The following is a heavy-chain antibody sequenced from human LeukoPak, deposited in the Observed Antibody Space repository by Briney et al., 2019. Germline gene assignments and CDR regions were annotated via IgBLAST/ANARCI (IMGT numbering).Heavy chain of an antibody. Sequence: GGSLRLSCAASGFTFSSYGMHWVRQAPGKGLEWVAVIWYDGSNKYYADSVKGRFTISRDNSKNTLYLQMNSLRAEDTAVYYCVQLLDDNPIRWYFGLWGRGTLVTVSS. CDR3: VQLLDDNPIRWYFGL. D-gene: IGHD1-14*01. CDR2: IWYDGSNK. CDR1: GFTFSSYG. J-gene: IGHJ2*01. V-gene: IGHV3-33*06.